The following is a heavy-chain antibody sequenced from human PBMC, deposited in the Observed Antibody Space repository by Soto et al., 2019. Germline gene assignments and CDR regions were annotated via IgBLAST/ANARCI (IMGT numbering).Heavy chain of an antibody. V-gene: IGHV3-11*06. CDR2: ISDHGTYT. J-gene: IGHJ5*02. CDR3: AREVRGRGYPNWFDP. Sequence: DSYISDHGTYTDYSDSVKGRFTVTRDNAKNSLFLQMTSLRVEDTAVYYCAREVRGRGYPNWFDPWGQGTLVTVPS. D-gene: IGHD5-18*01.